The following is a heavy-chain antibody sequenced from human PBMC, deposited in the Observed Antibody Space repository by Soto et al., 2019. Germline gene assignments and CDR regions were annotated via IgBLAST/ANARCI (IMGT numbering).Heavy chain of an antibody. CDR3: ARHGQAVAGPRGGDY. CDR2: IYYSGST. Sequence: PSETLSLTCTVSGGSIRISSYYWGWIRQPPGKGLEWIGSIYYSGSTYYNPSLKSRVTISVDTSKNQFSLKLSSVTAADTAVYYCARHGQAVAGPRGGDYWGQGTLVTVSS. CDR1: GGSIRISSYY. V-gene: IGHV4-39*01. J-gene: IGHJ4*02. D-gene: IGHD6-19*01.